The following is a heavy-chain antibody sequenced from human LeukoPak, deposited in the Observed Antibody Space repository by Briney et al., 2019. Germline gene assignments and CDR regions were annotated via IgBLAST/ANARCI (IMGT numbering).Heavy chain of an antibody. CDR1: GGSISSSSYY. D-gene: IGHD3-22*01. J-gene: IGHJ5*02. Sequence: SETLSLTCTVSGGSISSSSYYWGWIRQPPGKGLEWIGSIYYSGSTYYNPSLKSRVTISVDTSKNQFSLKLSSVTAADTAVYYCARSPREYYYDSSGLFDPWGQGTLVTVSS. CDR3: ARSPREYYYDSSGLFDP. V-gene: IGHV4-39*07. CDR2: IYYSGST.